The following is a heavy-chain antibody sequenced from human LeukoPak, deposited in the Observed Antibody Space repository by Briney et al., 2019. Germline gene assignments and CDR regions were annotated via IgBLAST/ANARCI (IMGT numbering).Heavy chain of an antibody. D-gene: IGHD1-20*01. CDR3: ARDFGLTGKVDY. V-gene: IGHV3-64*01. J-gene: IGHJ4*02. CDR2: ISSNGGST. CDR1: GFTFSRYA. Sequence: PGGSLRLSCAASGFTFSRYAMHWVRQALGKGLESVSAISSNGGSTYYANSVKGRFTISRDNSKNTLYLQMGSLRAEDLAVYYCARDFGLTGKVDYWGQGTLVTVSS.